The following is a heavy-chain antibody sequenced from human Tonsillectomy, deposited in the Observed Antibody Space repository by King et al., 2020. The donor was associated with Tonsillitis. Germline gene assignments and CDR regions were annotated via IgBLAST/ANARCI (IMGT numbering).Heavy chain of an antibody. J-gene: IGHJ2*01. D-gene: IGHD6-19*01. Sequence: VQLVESGGDLVQPGGSLRLSCAASGFTFSSYAMNWVRQAPGKGLEWVSGISDNGGSTYYADSVKGRFTISRDNSKNTLYMQMNSLRAEDTAVYYCAKPPRYSSGWSDWYFDLLGRGTLVTVSS. CDR2: ISDNGGST. V-gene: IGHV3-23*04. CDR1: GFTFSSYA. CDR3: AKPPRYSSGWSDWYFDL.